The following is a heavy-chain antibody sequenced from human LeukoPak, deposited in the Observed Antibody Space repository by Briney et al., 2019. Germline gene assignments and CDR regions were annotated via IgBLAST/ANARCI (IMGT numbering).Heavy chain of an antibody. D-gene: IGHD2-21*02. CDR1: GFTFSSYA. Sequence: GGSLRLSCAASGFTFSSYAMSWVRQAPGKGLEWVSGISGSGVGTYYADSVKGRFTISRDNSKTTLYLQMNSLKAEDTALYYCAKDGLYGDLPGIWGQGTLVIVSS. CDR2: ISGSGVGT. CDR3: AKDGLYGDLPGI. J-gene: IGHJ1*01. V-gene: IGHV3-23*01.